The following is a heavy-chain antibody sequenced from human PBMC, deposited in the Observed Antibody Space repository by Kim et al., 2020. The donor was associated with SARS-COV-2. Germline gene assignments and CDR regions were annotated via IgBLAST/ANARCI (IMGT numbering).Heavy chain of an antibody. D-gene: IGHD3-22*01. CDR2: TFYRSKWGS. CDR1: GDSVSDNTVT. Sequence: SQTLSLTCVISGDSVSDNTVTWNWIRQSPSRGLEWLGRTFYRSKWGSDSAISVKSRIIINSDTSKNHFSLQLNSVTPEDTAIYYCARRRAALSSDSGMGGFYIWGQGTMVTVSS. V-gene: IGHV6-1*01. J-gene: IGHJ3*02. CDR3: ARRRAALSSDSGMGGFYI.